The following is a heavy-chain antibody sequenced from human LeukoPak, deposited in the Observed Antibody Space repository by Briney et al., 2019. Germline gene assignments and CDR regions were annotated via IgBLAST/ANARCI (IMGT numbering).Heavy chain of an antibody. CDR3: ARDVGEYCSSINCHASDY. J-gene: IGHJ4*02. CDR1: GYTFTCYY. CDR2: INPNSGGT. Sequence: GASVKVSCKASGYTFTCYYMHWVRQAPGQGLEWMGWINPNSGGTNYAQKFHGRVTMTRDTSISTVYMELSRLRSDDTAVDYCARDVGEYCSSINCHASDYWGQGTLVTVSS. V-gene: IGHV1-2*02. D-gene: IGHD2-2*01.